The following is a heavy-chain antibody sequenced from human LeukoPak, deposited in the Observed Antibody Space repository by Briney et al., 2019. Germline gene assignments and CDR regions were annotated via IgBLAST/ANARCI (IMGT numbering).Heavy chain of an antibody. CDR3: ARELEYSLGY. Sequence: SETLSLTCTVSGGSISSYYWSWIRQPPGKGLEWIGYIYYSGSTNYNPSLKSRVTISVDTSKNQFSLKLSSVTAADTAVYYCARELEYSLGYWGQGTLVTVSS. J-gene: IGHJ4*02. CDR2: IYYSGST. V-gene: IGHV4-59*12. D-gene: IGHD6-6*01. CDR1: GGSISSYY.